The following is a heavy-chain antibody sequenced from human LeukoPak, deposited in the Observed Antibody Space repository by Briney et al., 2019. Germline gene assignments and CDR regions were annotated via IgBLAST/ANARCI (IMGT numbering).Heavy chain of an antibody. CDR2: IIPIFGTA. CDR3: ASWGLTVTYFQH. CDR1: XGTFSSYA. J-gene: IGHJ1*01. Sequence: SVXXXXKXSXGTFSSYAISWVRQAPGQGLEWMGRIIPIFGTANYAQKFQGRGTITTDESTSKAYMEMSSLRSEDTAVYYCASWGLTVTYFQHWGQGTLVTVSS. D-gene: IGHD4-17*01. V-gene: IGHV1-69*05.